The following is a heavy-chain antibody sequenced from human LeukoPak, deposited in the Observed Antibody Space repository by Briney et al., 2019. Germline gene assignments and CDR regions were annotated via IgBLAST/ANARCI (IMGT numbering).Heavy chain of an antibody. CDR1: GYTFTTYG. CDR3: ARDGTSTDDY. D-gene: IGHD2-2*01. J-gene: IGHJ4*02. CDR2: ISGNNDNP. V-gene: IGHV1-18*01. Sequence: ASVRVSCKASGYTFTTYGISWVRQAPGQGLEWMGWISGNNDNPNYGQKFQGRFTVTTDSSTSTAYMELRNLTFDDTAVYYCARDGTSTDDYWGQGTLVTVSS.